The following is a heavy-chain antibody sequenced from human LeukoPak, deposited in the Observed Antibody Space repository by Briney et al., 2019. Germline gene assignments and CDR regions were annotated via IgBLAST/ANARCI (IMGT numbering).Heavy chain of an antibody. Sequence: GGSLRLSCAASGFSFNAYWMAWVRQAPGTGLEWLANINPAGSETFHVDPVKRRFSISSDHAKTLVYLKMNSLRAEDTAVYYCATFGLVAALDLWGQGTLVTVSS. CDR3: ATFGLVAALDL. J-gene: IGHJ4*02. CDR1: GFSFNAYW. D-gene: IGHD5-12*01. CDR2: INPAGSET. V-gene: IGHV3-7*01.